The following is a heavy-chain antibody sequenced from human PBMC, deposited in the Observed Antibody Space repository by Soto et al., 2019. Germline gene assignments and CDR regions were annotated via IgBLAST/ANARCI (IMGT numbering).Heavy chain of an antibody. D-gene: IGHD4-17*01. Sequence: QVQLVQSGAAVKKPGSSVKVSCKASGGTFISYAISWVRQAPGQGLEWMGGIIPIFGTANYAQKFQGRVTVTADEATSTAYMELSSLRSEDTAVYYCARPKSTNDYGRGVFDYWGQGTLVTVSS. V-gene: IGHV1-69*01. CDR3: ARPKSTNDYGRGVFDY. CDR2: IIPIFGTA. CDR1: GGTFISYA. J-gene: IGHJ4*02.